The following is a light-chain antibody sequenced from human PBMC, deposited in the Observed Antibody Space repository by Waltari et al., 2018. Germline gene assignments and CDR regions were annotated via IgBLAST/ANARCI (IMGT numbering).Light chain of an antibody. CDR2: GNS. V-gene: IGLV1-40*01. CDR1: SSNIGAGYA. Sequence: QSVLTPPPSVSGAPGQRVPIPCTGSSSNIGAGYAVHRYQQLPGTAPKLLIYGNSNRPAGVPDRFSGSKSGTSASLAITGLQAEDEADYYCQSYDSSMSAWVFGGGTKLTVL. J-gene: IGLJ3*02. CDR3: QSYDSSMSAWV.